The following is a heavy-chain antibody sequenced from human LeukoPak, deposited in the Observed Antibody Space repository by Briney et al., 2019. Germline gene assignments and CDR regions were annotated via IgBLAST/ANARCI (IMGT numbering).Heavy chain of an antibody. CDR1: GFTFSSYS. V-gene: IGHV3-48*01. Sequence: GGSLRLSCAASGFTFSSYSMNWVRQAPGKGLEWVSYISSSSSTIYYADSVKGRFTISRDNAKNSLYLQMNSLRAEDTAVYYCAIDYGGNSGLGDYWGQGTLVTVSS. D-gene: IGHD4-23*01. CDR3: AIDYGGNSGLGDY. CDR2: ISSSSSTI. J-gene: IGHJ4*02.